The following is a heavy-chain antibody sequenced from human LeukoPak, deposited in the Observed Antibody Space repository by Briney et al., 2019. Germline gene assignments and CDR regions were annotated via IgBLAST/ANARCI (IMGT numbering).Heavy chain of an antibody. J-gene: IGHJ4*02. CDR1: GYIFTNFH. CDR2: INPNDGST. Sequence: GASVKVSCKASGYIFTNFHIHWVRQAPGQGLEWMGIINPNDGSTNYAQRFQGRVTMTRDRSTSTVYKELSSLRSEDTAVYYYARGTQIDSSVYYAGNFDYWGQGTLVTVSS. D-gene: IGHD3-22*01. CDR3: ARGTQIDSSVYYAGNFDY. V-gene: IGHV1-46*01.